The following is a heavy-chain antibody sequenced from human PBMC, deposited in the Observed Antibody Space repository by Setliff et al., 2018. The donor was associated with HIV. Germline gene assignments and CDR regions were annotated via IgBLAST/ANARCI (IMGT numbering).Heavy chain of an antibody. J-gene: IGHJ6*03. Sequence: PSETLSLTCTVSGGSISSGGYYWSWIRQHPGRGPEWIGHIYYSGSTYYNASLKSRLSISVDSSKNQFFLRLNSVTAADTAVYYCVRTNYYYYYMDVWGKGTTVTVSS. CDR2: IYYSGST. CDR3: VRTNYYYYYMDV. V-gene: IGHV4-31*03. CDR1: GGSISSGGYY.